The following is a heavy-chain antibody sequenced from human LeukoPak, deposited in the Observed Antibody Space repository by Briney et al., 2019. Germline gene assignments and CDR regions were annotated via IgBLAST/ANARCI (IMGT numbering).Heavy chain of an antibody. V-gene: IGHV1-46*01. CDR2: INPSGGST. CDR1: GYTFTDYY. Sequence: GASVKVSCKASGYTFTDYYMHWVRQAPGQGLEWMGIINPSGGSTSYAQKFQGRVTMTRDMSTSTVYMELSSLRSEDTAVYYCARGSRYKRVTLHYYYYMDVWGKGTTVTVSS. J-gene: IGHJ6*03. CDR3: ARGSRYKRVTLHYYYYMDV. D-gene: IGHD1-14*01.